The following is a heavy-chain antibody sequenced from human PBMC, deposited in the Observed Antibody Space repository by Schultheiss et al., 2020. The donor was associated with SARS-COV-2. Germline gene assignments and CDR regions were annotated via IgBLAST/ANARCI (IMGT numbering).Heavy chain of an antibody. J-gene: IGHJ4*02. Sequence: GSLRLSCTVSGYSISSGYYWGWIRQPPGKGLEWIGSIYHSGSTYYNPSLKSRVTISVDTSKNQFSLKLRSVTAADTAMYYCARVGSSNWYFNYFDSWGQGTLVTVSS. CDR1: GYSISSGYY. V-gene: IGHV4-38-2*02. D-gene: IGHD6-13*01. CDR2: IYHSGST. CDR3: ARVGSSNWYFNYFDS.